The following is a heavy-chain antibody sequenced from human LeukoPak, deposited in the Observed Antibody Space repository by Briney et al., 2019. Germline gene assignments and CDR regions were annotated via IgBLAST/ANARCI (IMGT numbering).Heavy chain of an antibody. CDR3: ARLHSSGWLLFDY. D-gene: IGHD6-19*01. Sequence: SETLSLTCTVSGYSISSGYYWGWIRQPPGKGLEWIGSIYHSGSTYYNPSLKSRVTISVDTSKNQFSLKLSSVTAADTAVYYCARLHSSGWLLFDYWGQGTLVTVSS. V-gene: IGHV4-38-2*02. CDR1: GYSISSGYY. J-gene: IGHJ4*02. CDR2: IYHSGST.